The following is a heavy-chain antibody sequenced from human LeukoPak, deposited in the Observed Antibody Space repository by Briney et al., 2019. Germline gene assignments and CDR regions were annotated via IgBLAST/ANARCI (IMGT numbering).Heavy chain of an antibody. CDR1: GGSISSYY. J-gene: IGHJ5*02. V-gene: IGHV4-4*07. D-gene: IGHD6-19*01. Sequence: SETLSLTCTVSGGSISSYYWSWIRQPAGKGLEWIGRIYTSGSTNYNPSLKSRVTMSVDTSKNQFSLKLSSVTAADTAVYYCARDKYSSGWWNWFDPWGQGTLVTVSS. CDR2: IYTSGST. CDR3: ARDKYSSGWWNWFDP.